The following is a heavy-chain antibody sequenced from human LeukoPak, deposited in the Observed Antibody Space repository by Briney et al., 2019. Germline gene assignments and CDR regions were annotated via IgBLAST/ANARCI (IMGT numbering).Heavy chain of an antibody. CDR3: ARQDIVVVVAATRSFDI. CDR1: GGSISSGSYY. Sequence: SETLSLTCTVSGGSISSGSYYWSWIRQPAGKGLEWIGRIYTSGSTNYNPSLKSRVTISVDTSKNQFSLKLSSVTAADTAVYYCARQDIVVVVAATRSFDIWGQGTMVTVSS. D-gene: IGHD2-15*01. V-gene: IGHV4-61*02. CDR2: IYTSGST. J-gene: IGHJ3*02.